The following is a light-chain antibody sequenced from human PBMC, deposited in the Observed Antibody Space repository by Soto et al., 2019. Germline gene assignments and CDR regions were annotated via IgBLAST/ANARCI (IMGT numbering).Light chain of an antibody. CDR2: VAS. CDR1: QSVSSNF. V-gene: IGKV3-20*01. Sequence: ETVLTQSPGTLSVSPGERVILSCRASQSVSSNFIAWYQQKPGQAPRLLISVASNRATGVPDRFSGSGSGTDFTLTISRLEPEDFAVYFCQQNDDSLWTFGQGTRVEIK. J-gene: IGKJ1*01. CDR3: QQNDDSLWT.